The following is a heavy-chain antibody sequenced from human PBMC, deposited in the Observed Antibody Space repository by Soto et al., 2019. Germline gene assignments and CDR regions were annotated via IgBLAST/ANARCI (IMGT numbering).Heavy chain of an antibody. CDR3: ALPRGYGVFDAYDI. CDR1: GFTFSTYA. V-gene: IGHV3-23*01. D-gene: IGHD4-17*01. CDR2: LTPSGGER. J-gene: IGHJ3*02. Sequence: GGSLRLSCEASGFTFSTYAMSWVRQAPGKGLEWVSALTPSGGERFYADSVKGRFTISRDNSMNALYLQMNSLRIEDKAVYYCALPRGYGVFDAYDIWGQGTMVTVSS.